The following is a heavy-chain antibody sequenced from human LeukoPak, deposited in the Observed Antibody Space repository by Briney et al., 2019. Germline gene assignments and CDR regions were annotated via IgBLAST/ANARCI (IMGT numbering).Heavy chain of an antibody. CDR3: ARDSLYDSSGIYAFDI. CDR1: GGSISSSSYY. CDR2: IYYSGST. D-gene: IGHD3-22*01. J-gene: IGHJ3*02. Sequence: PSETLSLTCTVSGGSISSSSYYWGWIRQPPGKGLEWIGSIYYSGSTYYNPSLKSRVTISVDTSKNQFSLKLSSVTAADTAVYYCARDSLYDSSGIYAFDIWGQGTMVTVSS. V-gene: IGHV4-39*07.